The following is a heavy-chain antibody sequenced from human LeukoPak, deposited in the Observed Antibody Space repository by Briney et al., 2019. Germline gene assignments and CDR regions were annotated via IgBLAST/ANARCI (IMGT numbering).Heavy chain of an antibody. CDR1: GYTFTSYG. CDR3: ASIPIYYDILTGHHFDY. V-gene: IGHV1-18*01. Sequence: ASVKVSCKASGYTFTSYGISWVRQAPGQGLEWMGWISAYNGNTNYAQRLQGRVTMTTDTSTSTAYMELRSLRSDDTAVYYCASIPIYYDILTGHHFDYWGQGTLVTVSS. D-gene: IGHD3-9*01. J-gene: IGHJ4*02. CDR2: ISAYNGNT.